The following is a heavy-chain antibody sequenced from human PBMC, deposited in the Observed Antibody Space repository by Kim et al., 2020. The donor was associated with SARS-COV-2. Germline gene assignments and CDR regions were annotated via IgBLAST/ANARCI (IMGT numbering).Heavy chain of an antibody. J-gene: IGHJ2*01. CDR3: ARAAYYDFWSGYYTDWYFDL. D-gene: IGHD3-3*01. CDR2: ISSSSSYI. Sequence: GGSLRLSCAASGFTFSSYSMNWVRQAPGKGLEWVSSISSSSSYIYYADSVKGRFTISRDNAKNSLYLQMNSLRAEDTAVYYCARAAYYDFWSGYYTDWYFDLWGRGTLVTVSS. CDR1: GFTFSSYS. V-gene: IGHV3-21*01.